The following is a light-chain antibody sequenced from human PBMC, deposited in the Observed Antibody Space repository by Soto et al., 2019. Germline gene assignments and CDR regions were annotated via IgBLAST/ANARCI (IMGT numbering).Light chain of an antibody. J-gene: IGLJ1*01. CDR3: SSYTRSSSPYL. Sequence: QSVLTQPASVSGSPGQSITISCTGTSSDVGGYNYVSWYQQHPGKAPKLMIYEVSNRPSGVSNRFSGSKSGNTASLTISGLQAEYVSYYYCSSYTRSSSPYLFCTGPNLTVL. V-gene: IGLV2-14*01. CDR1: SSDVGGYNY. CDR2: EVS.